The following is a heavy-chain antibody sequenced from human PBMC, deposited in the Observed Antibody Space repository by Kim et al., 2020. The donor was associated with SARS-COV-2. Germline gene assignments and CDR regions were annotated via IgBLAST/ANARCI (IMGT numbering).Heavy chain of an antibody. Sequence: SETLSLTCAVYGGSFSGYYWSWIRQPPGKGLEWIGEINHSGSTNYNPSLKSRVTISVDTSKNQFSLKLSSVTAADTAVYYCARDRRGSSSRRWRDAFDIWGQGTMVTVSS. CDR2: INHSGST. J-gene: IGHJ3*02. CDR3: ARDRRGSSSRRWRDAFDI. CDR1: GGSFSGYY. V-gene: IGHV4-34*01. D-gene: IGHD6-6*01.